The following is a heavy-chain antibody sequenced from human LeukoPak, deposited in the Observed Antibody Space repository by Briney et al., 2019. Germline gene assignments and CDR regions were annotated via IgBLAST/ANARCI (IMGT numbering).Heavy chain of an antibody. J-gene: IGHJ4*02. CDR3: ARAGGWNLLDHTRCFDF. CDR2: ISTYRGNT. Sequence: ASVKVSCEASGYTFSNFGISWLRQAPGQGLEWMGWISTYRGNTDYAQNVQGRVAMTTDASTSTAYMELRSPRSDDTAVYYCARAGGWNLLDHTRCFDFWGQGTLVTVSS. V-gene: IGHV1-18*01. D-gene: IGHD4-23*01. CDR1: GYTFSNFG.